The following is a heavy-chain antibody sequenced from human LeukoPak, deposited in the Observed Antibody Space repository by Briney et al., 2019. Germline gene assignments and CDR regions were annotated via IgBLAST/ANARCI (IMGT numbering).Heavy chain of an antibody. CDR2: VYYSGDT. V-gene: IGHV4-59*08. CDR3: ARHPFATPFDY. D-gene: IGHD2-15*01. CDR1: GGSVSGVY. Sequence: SETLSLTCTVSGGSVSGVYWSWIRQPPGKGLEWIGYVYYSGDTNYNPSLKSRVTMSLDASKNQVSLRLSSVTAADTAVYYCARHPFATPFDYWGRGTLLTVSS. J-gene: IGHJ4*02.